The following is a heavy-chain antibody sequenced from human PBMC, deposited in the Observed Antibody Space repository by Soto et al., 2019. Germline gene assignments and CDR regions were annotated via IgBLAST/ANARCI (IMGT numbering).Heavy chain of an antibody. CDR3: AREVLGDSSSWRYYYGMDV. CDR1: GGSISSGGYY. J-gene: IGHJ6*02. V-gene: IGHV4-31*03. CDR2: IYYSGST. Sequence: SETLSLTCTVSGGSISSGGYYWSWIRQHPGKGLEWIGYIYYSGSTYYNPSLKSRVTISVDTSKNQFSLKLSSVTAADTAVYYCAREVLGDSSSWRYYYGMDVWGQGTTVTVSS. D-gene: IGHD6-13*01.